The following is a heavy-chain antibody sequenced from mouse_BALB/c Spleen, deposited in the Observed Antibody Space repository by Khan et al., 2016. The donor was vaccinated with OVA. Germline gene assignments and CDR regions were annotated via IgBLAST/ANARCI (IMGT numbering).Heavy chain of an antibody. D-gene: IGHD2-13*01. CDR1: GYSFTTYY. V-gene: IGHV1S135*01. CDR3: TRHGDVAWFTY. CDR2: IDPFSGGT. Sequence: VQLKQSGPELMKPGTSVKISCKASGYSFTTYYIHWVIQTHGKSLEWIGYIDPFSGGTTYNQKFKGKATLTVDKSSSTAYIHLSNLTSEDSAVYYCTRHGDVAWFTYWGQGTLVTVSA. J-gene: IGHJ3*01.